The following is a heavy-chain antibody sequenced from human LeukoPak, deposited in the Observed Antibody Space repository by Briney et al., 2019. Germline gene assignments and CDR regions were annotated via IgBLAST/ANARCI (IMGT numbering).Heavy chain of an antibody. J-gene: IGHJ5*02. D-gene: IGHD3-3*01. CDR1: GYSFPSYG. Sequence: GASVKVSCKASGYSFPSYGISWVRQAPGQGPEWMGWISPYNDNTNYAQKLQGRATLTTDTSASTAYMELSSLRSEDTAVYYCARDRITIFGVVMGIPQPFDPWGQGTLVTVSS. CDR2: ISPYNDNT. CDR3: ARDRITIFGVVMGIPQPFDP. V-gene: IGHV1-18*01.